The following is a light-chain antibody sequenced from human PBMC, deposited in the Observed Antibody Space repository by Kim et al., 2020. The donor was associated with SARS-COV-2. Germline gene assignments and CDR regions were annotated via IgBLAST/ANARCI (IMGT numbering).Light chain of an antibody. Sequence: PSSIPCRSIQSLLPSNGNTFVSWLHQTPGQPPRLLIYQVSNRFSGVPDRFSGSGAGTDFTLKINRVEAGDVGIYYCMQSTQFPRTFGQGTKVDIK. CDR2: QVS. V-gene: IGKV2-24*01. J-gene: IGKJ1*01. CDR1: QSLLPSNGNTF. CDR3: MQSTQFPRT.